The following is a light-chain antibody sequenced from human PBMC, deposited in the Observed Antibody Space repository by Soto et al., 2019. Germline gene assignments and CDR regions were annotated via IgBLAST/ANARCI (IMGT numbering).Light chain of an antibody. CDR3: HQYGSYFPT. J-gene: IGKJ1*01. V-gene: IGKV1-5*01. CDR2: DAS. CDR1: QSISSW. Sequence: DLQMTQSPSTLSASVGARVTITCRASQSISSWLAWYQQKPGKAPKLLIYDASSLQSGVPSRFSGIVSGTELTLTISSLQPDDGETYYGHQYGSYFPTFGQGTKVDIK.